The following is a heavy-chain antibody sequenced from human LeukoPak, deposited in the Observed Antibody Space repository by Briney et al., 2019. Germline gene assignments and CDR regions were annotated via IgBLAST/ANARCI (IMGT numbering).Heavy chain of an antibody. D-gene: IGHD5-18*01. J-gene: IGHJ4*02. V-gene: IGHV3-7*01. CDR2: IKQDGSEK. CDR1: GFIFSNYW. CDR3: ARLFGYSYGYLY. Sequence: PGGSLRLSCAASGFIFSNYWMSWVRQAPGKVLEWVANIKQDGSEKYYVDSVKGRFTISRDNAKNSLYLQMNSLRAEDTAVYYCARLFGYSYGYLYWGQGTLVTVSS.